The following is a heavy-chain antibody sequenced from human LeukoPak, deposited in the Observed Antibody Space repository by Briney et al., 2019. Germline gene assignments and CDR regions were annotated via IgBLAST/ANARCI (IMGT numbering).Heavy chain of an antibody. CDR3: ARSYGGFDY. V-gene: IGHV3-74*03. D-gene: IGHD4-23*01. CDR1: GFSFSSSW. Sequence: GGSLRLSCAASGFSFSSSWMHWVRQAPGKGLMWVSRISDDGTSTMYAASVKRRFTMSRSNAKNTLSLQMDSLTAEDTAVYYCARSYGGFDYWGQGVLVTVS. CDR2: ISDDGTST. J-gene: IGHJ4*01.